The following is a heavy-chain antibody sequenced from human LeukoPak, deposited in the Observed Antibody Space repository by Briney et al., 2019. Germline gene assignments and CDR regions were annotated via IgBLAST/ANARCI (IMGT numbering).Heavy chain of an antibody. D-gene: IGHD3-22*01. CDR1: GFTVSSNY. J-gene: IGHJ4*02. CDR2: ITSSSSDI. Sequence: GGSLRLSCAASGFTVSSNYMSWVRQAPGKGLEWVSSITSSSSDISYADSLKGRFTISRDNANNSLYLHMNSLRADDTAVYYCVSGYYYFDYWGQGTLVTVSS. V-gene: IGHV3-21*01. CDR3: VSGYYYFDY.